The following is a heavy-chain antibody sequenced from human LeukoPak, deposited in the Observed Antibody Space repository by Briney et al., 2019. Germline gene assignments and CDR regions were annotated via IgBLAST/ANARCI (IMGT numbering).Heavy chain of an antibody. D-gene: IGHD2-15*01. CDR1: GYTFTGYY. Sequence: ASVKVSCKASGYTFTGYYMHWVRQAPGQGLEWMGWINPNSGGTNYAQKFQGRVTMTRDTSISTAYMELSRLRSDDTAAYYCAKGRYSGYCSGGNCYADYFDSWGQGALVTVSS. CDR3: AKGRYSGYCSGGNCYADYFDS. V-gene: IGHV1-2*02. J-gene: IGHJ4*02. CDR2: INPNSGGT.